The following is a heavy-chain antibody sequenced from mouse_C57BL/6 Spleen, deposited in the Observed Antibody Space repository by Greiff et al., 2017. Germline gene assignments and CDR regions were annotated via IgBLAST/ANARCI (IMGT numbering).Heavy chain of an antibody. CDR2: IDPSDSYT. V-gene: IGHV1-50*01. CDR3: ARRGGNYFDD. J-gene: IGHJ2*01. Sequence: QVQLQQPGAELVKPGASVKLSCKASGYTFTSYWMQWVKQRPGQGLEWIGEIDPSDSYTNYNQKFKGKATLTVDTSSSTAYMQLSSLTSEDSAVYYCARRGGNYFDDWGQGTTLTVSS. CDR1: GYTFTSYW.